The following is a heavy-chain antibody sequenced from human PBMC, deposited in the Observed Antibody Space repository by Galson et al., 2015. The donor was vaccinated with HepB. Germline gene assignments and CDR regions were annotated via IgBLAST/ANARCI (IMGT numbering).Heavy chain of an antibody. V-gene: IGHV1-46*03. CDR3: ARGERYLGSSWYYFDY. CDR2: INPSGGST. D-gene: IGHD6-13*01. CDR1: GYTFTSYY. J-gene: IGHJ4*02. Sequence: SVKVSCKASGYTFTSYYMHWVRQAPGQGLEWMGIINPSGGSTSYAQKFQGRVTMTRDTSTSTVYMELSSLRSEDTAVYYCARGERYLGSSWYYFDYWGQGTLVTVSS.